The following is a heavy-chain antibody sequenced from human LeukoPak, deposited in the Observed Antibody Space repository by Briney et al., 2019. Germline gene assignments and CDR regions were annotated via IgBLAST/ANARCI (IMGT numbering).Heavy chain of an antibody. V-gene: IGHV3-48*04. CDR3: ARPYCSGGSCHFDY. CDR2: VSSSSSTI. Sequence: PGGSLRLSCAASGFTFSSYSMNWVRQAPGKGLEWVSYVSSSSSTIYYADSVKGRFTVSRDNAKNSLYLQMNSLRAEDTAVFYCARPYCSGGSCHFDYWGQGTLVTVSS. CDR1: GFTFSSYS. D-gene: IGHD2-15*01. J-gene: IGHJ4*02.